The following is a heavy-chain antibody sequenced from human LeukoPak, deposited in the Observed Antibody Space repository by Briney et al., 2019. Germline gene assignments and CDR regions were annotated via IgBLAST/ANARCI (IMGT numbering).Heavy chain of an antibody. Sequence: SETLSLTCTVSGGSISSYYWSWIRQPPGKGLEWIGYIYYSGSTNYNPSLKSRVTISVDTSKNQFSLKLSSVTAADTAVYYCARSTGSRWYYFDYWGQGTLVTVSS. V-gene: IGHV4-59*01. CDR1: GGSISSYY. CDR2: IYYSGST. J-gene: IGHJ4*02. D-gene: IGHD2-2*01. CDR3: ARSTGSRWYYFDY.